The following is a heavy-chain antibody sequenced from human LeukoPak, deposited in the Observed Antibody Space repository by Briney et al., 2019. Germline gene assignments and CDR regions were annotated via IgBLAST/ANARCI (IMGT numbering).Heavy chain of an antibody. CDR2: ISADNGNT. CDR3: ARDSYYDSSGYSDI. CDR1: GYTFTSYG. J-gene: IGHJ3*02. Sequence: GASVKVSCKASGYTFTSYGISWVRQAPGQGLEWMGWISADNGNTNYAQKLQGRVTMTTDTSTSTAYMELRSLRSDDTAVYYCARDSYYDSSGYSDIWGQGTMVTVSS. V-gene: IGHV1-18*01. D-gene: IGHD3-22*01.